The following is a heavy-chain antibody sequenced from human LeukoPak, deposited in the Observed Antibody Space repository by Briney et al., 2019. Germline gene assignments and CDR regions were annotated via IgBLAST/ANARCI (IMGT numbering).Heavy chain of an antibody. J-gene: IGHJ6*02. D-gene: IGHD3-16*02. CDR1: GGSISSTNYY. CDR2: SGST. CDR3: ARSYHGVDV. Sequence: PSETLSLTCAVSGGSISSTNYYWGWIRQPPGKGLEWIGSSGSTYYNPSLKSRVIISVDTSKNQFSLKLSSVTAADTAVYYCARSYHGVDVWSQGTTVTVSS. V-gene: IGHV4-39*01.